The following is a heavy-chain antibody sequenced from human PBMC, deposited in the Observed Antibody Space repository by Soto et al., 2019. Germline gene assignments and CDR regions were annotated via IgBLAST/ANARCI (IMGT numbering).Heavy chain of an antibody. CDR3: ARGNDAAKAGY. CDR1: GGSISSIGYY. V-gene: IGHV4-31*03. J-gene: IGHJ4*02. Sequence: SETLSLTCTVSGGSISSIGYYWSWFRQHPGKGLECIGYIYYSGSTDYSGTTHHNPSLKSRLTISLDMSKNQFSLELSSVTAADTAIYYCARGNDAAKAGYWGQGTLVTVSS. D-gene: IGHD2-8*01. CDR2: IYYSGST.